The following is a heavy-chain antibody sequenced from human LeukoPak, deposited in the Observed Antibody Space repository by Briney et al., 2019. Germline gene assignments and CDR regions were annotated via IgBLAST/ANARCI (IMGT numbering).Heavy chain of an antibody. J-gene: IGHJ4*02. CDR3: AKASVVVITTGDFDY. CDR1: GFTFDDYA. Sequence: SGGSLRLSCAASGFTFDDYAVHWVRQAPGKGLEWVSGISWNSGSIGYADSVKGRFTISRDNAKNSLYLQMNSLRAEDTALYYRAKASVVVITTGDFDYWGQGTLVTASS. V-gene: IGHV3-9*01. CDR2: ISWNSGSI. D-gene: IGHD3-22*01.